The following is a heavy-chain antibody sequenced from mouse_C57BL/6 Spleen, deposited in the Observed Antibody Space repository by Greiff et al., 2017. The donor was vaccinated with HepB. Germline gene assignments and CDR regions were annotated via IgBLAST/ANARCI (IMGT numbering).Heavy chain of an antibody. CDR2: INPNNGGT. D-gene: IGHD2-4*01. CDR3: AMGITYFDY. J-gene: IGHJ2*01. CDR1: GYTFTDYY. V-gene: IGHV1-26*01. Sequence: VQLQQSGPELVKPGASVKISCKASGYTFTDYYMNWVKQSHGKSLEWIGDINPNNGGTSYNQKFKGKATLTVDKSSSTAYMELRSLTSEDSAVYYCAMGITYFDYWGQGTTLTVSS.